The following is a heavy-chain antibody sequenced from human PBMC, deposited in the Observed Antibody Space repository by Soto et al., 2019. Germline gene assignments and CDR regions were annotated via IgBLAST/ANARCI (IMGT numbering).Heavy chain of an antibody. V-gene: IGHV4-39*07. CDR3: ARVSTPGMVEVKPRLTRYYYYYMDV. J-gene: IGHJ6*03. Sequence: SETLSLTCTVSGGSISSSSYYWGWIRQPPGKGLEWIGTIYYSGSTNYNPSLKSRLTISVDTSKNQFSLKLSSVTAADTAVYYCARVSTPGMVEVKPRLTRYYYYYMDVWGKGTTVTVSS. CDR1: GGSISSSSYY. D-gene: IGHD2-21*01. CDR2: IYYSGST.